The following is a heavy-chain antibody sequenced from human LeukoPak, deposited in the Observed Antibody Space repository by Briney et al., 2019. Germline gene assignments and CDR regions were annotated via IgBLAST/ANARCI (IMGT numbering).Heavy chain of an antibody. V-gene: IGHV3-33*08. D-gene: IGHD1-26*01. CDR1: GFTFSSYG. J-gene: IGHJ4*02. CDR2: IWYDGTYK. CDR3: ARYSGSYGLDY. Sequence: GGSLRLSCAASGFTFSSYGMHWVRQAPGKGLEWVAVIWYDGTYKYYADSVKGRFTISRDNSKNTLTLQMDTLRAEDTAVYYCARYSGSYGLDYWGQGTLVIVSS.